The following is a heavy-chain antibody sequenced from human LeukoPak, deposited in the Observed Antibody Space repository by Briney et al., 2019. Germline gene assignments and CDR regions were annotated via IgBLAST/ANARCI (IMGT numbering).Heavy chain of an antibody. J-gene: IGHJ4*02. V-gene: IGHV4-39*01. D-gene: IGHD3-10*01. CDR3: ARRLWFGEYYFDY. CDR1: GGSISSSSYY. Sequence: SETLSLTCTVSGGSISSSSYYWGWIRQPPGKGLEYIGSIYYTESTYYNPSLKSRVTISVDTSKNQFSLTLTSVTSADTAVYYCARRLWFGEYYFDYWGQGTLVTVSS. CDR2: IYYTEST.